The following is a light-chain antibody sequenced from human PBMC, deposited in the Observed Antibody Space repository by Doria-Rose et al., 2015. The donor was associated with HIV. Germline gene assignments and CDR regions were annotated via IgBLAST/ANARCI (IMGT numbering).Light chain of an antibody. CDR3: HQYGTSWT. CDR2: DGS. V-gene: IGKV3-20*01. Sequence: TQSPGTLSLSPGERATLSCRASQSFSSTYLARYQQKPGQAPSLLIYDGSTRATGITDRFSASESGTAFTLTINRLEPEDFALYYCHQYGTSWTFGQGTKVEI. CDR1: QSFSSTY. J-gene: IGKJ1*01.